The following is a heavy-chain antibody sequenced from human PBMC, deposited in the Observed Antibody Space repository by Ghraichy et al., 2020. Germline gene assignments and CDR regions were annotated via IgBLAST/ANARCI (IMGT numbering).Heavy chain of an antibody. V-gene: IGHV1-18*04. CDR2: ISAYNGNT. Sequence: ASVKVSCKASGYTFTSYGISWVRQAPGQGLEWMGWISAYNGNTNYAQKLQGRVTMTTDTSTTPAYMELRSLRSDDTAVYYCAREAAAGLFFDYWGQGTLVTVSS. J-gene: IGHJ4*02. CDR3: AREAAAGLFFDY. CDR1: GYTFTSYG. D-gene: IGHD6-13*01.